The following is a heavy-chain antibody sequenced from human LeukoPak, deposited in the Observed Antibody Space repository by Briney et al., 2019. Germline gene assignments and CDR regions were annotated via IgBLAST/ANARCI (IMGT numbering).Heavy chain of an antibody. D-gene: IGHD2-15*01. CDR2: ISSSSSSYI. CDR1: GFTFSSYS. CDR3: ARAVWGYCSGGSCYYFDY. V-gene: IGHV3-21*01. Sequence: PGGSLRLSCAASGFTFSSYSMNWVRQAPGKGLEWVSSISSSSSSYIYYADSVKGRFTISRDNAKNSLYLQMNSLRAEDTAVYYCARAVWGYCSGGSCYYFDYWGQGTLVTVSS. J-gene: IGHJ4*02.